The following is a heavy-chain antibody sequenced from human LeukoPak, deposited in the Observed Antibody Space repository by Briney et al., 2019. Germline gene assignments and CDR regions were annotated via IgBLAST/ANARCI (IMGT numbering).Heavy chain of an antibody. CDR1: GDSVSSNSAA. D-gene: IGHD4-17*01. Sequence: LQTLSLTCAISGDSVSSNSAAWNWIRQSPSRGLEWLGRTYYRSKWYNDYAVSVKSRITINPDTSKNQFSLKLSSVTAADTAVYYCARDGTVTRDYWGQGTLVTVSS. V-gene: IGHV6-1*01. CDR2: TYYRSKWYN. J-gene: IGHJ4*02. CDR3: ARDGTVTRDY.